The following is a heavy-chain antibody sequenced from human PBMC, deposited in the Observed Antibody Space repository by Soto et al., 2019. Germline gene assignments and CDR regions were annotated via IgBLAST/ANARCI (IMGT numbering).Heavy chain of an antibody. Sequence: SETLSLTCTVSGGSISSGGYYWSWIRQHPGKGLEWIGYIYYSGSTNYNPSLKSRVTISVDTSKNQFSLKLSSVTAADTAVYYCARVKIDSGRAFDIWGQGTMVTVSS. CDR3: ARVKIDSGRAFDI. CDR1: GGSISSGGYY. CDR2: IYYSGST. J-gene: IGHJ3*02. D-gene: IGHD1-26*01. V-gene: IGHV4-61*08.